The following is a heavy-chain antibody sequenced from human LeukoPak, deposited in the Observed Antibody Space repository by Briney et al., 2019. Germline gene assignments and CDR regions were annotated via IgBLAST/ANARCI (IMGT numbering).Heavy chain of an antibody. CDR1: GFTFSSYA. V-gene: IGHV3-23*01. Sequence: PGGSLRLSCAASGFTFSSYAMSWVHQAPGKGLEWVSAISGSGGSTYYADSVKGRFTISRDNSKNTLYLQMNSLRAEDTAVYYCAKDRDSSGWYHYFDYWGQGTLVTVSS. CDR2: ISGSGGST. J-gene: IGHJ4*02. CDR3: AKDRDSSGWYHYFDY. D-gene: IGHD6-19*01.